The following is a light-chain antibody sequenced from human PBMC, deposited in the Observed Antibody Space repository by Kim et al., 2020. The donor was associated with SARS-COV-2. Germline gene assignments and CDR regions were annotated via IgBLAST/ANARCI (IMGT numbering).Light chain of an antibody. V-gene: IGKV3-20*01. Sequence: LSPGERATLSCRASQSIRTDDLAWYQQKPGQAPRVLMYEAFIRATDIPDRFSGSGSGTEFTLTISSVEPEDSAVYVCQQYGRSPTFGQGTKVDIK. CDR3: QQYGRSPT. CDR2: EAF. J-gene: IGKJ1*01. CDR1: QSIRTDD.